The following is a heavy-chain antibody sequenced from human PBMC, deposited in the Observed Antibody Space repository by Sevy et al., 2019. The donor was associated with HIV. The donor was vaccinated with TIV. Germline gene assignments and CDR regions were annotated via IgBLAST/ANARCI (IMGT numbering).Heavy chain of an antibody. CDR2: IGHNGDNT. V-gene: IGHV3-23*01. J-gene: IGHJ6*02. Sequence: GGSLRLSCVASGFTFSNYAMTWVRQTPGKGLEWVSGIGHNGDNTHHAGSVKGRFSISRDNSKNTLDLQMNSLRAEDTAVYYCAKGVHLGGPIYYGMDVWGQGTTVTVSS. D-gene: IGHD3-16*01. CDR1: GFTFSNYA. CDR3: AKGVHLGGPIYYGMDV.